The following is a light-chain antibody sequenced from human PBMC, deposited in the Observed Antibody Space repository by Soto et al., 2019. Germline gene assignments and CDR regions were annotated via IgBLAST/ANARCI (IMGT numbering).Light chain of an antibody. Sequence: IVLRKTPGTLALYRDERATLSVKISQSRGSNFLAWYQHKPGQAPRLLIYASSNRATGIPARFSCGGSRTEFTLTIITLQSEDFAVYYCQQYNKWPLTFGPGTKVDIK. CDR2: ASS. CDR1: QSRGSN. CDR3: QQYNKWPLT. J-gene: IGKJ3*01. V-gene: IGKV3D-15*01.